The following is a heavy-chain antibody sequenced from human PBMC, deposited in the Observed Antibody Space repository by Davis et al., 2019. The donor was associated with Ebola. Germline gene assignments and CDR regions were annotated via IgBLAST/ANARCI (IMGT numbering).Heavy chain of an antibody. CDR2: ISYDGSNK. Sequence: GESLKISCAASGFTFSSYAMHWVRQAPGKGLEWVAVISYDGSNKYYADSVKGRFTISRDNSKNTLYLQMNSLRAEDTAVYYCARDRGYSYGLPDYWGQGTLVTVSS. D-gene: IGHD5-18*01. CDR3: ARDRGYSYGLPDY. J-gene: IGHJ4*02. CDR1: GFTFSSYA. V-gene: IGHV3-30*04.